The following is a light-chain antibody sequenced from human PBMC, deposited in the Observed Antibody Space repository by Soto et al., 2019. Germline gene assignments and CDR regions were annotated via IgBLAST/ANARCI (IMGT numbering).Light chain of an antibody. CDR1: QSVSSSY. CDR3: QQYGNLPWT. J-gene: IGKJ1*01. CDR2: GVS. V-gene: IGKV3-20*01. Sequence: EIVLTQSPGTLSLSPGERATLSCRASQSVSSSYLAWYQQKPGHAPRLLMYGVSSRATGIPDRFSGSESRTDFTLTISRLEPEDFAVYYCQQYGNLPWTFGQGTKVESK.